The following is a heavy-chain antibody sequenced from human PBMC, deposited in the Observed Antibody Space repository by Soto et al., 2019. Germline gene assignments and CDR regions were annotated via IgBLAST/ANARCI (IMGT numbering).Heavy chain of an antibody. CDR1: GFTFISYA. J-gene: IGHJ5*02. D-gene: IGHD3-10*01. CDR2: ISGSGGST. Sequence: LRLYCAASGFTFISYAMSWVRQAPGKGLEWVSAISGSGGSTYYADSVKGRFTISRDNSKNTLYLQMNSLRVEDTAVYYCANGSRFDPCGQGTLVTVS. CDR3: ANGSRFDP. V-gene: IGHV3-23*01.